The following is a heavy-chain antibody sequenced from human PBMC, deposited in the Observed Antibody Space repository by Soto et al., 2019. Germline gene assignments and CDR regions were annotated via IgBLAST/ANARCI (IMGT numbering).Heavy chain of an antibody. Sequence: ASVKVSCKASGYTFTSYAVQWVRQARGQRLEWIGWIIVGSGRTNYAQTLQGRVTITRDISANTAYMELTSLTSDDTAVYYCAAEVYSGGDCCHFDYWGQGTQVTVSS. CDR3: AAEVYSGGDCCHFDY. J-gene: IGHJ4*02. CDR1: GYTFTSYA. D-gene: IGHD2-21*02. V-gene: IGHV1-58*01. CDR2: IIVGSGRT.